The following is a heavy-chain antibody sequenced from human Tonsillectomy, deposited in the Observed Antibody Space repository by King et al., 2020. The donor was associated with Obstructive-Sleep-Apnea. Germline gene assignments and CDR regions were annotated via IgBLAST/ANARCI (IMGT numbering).Heavy chain of an antibody. CDR3: AGERGFGSWYTNDY. J-gene: IGHJ4*02. CDR2: IYYSGST. Sequence: VQLQESGPGLVKPSETLSLTCTVSGGSISSYYWSWIRQPPGKGLEWIGYIYYSGSTNYNPSLKSRVTISVDTSKNQFSLKLSSVTAADTAVYYCAGERGFGSWYTNDYWGQGTLVTVSS. CDR1: GGSISSYY. V-gene: IGHV4-59*08. D-gene: IGHD6-13*01.